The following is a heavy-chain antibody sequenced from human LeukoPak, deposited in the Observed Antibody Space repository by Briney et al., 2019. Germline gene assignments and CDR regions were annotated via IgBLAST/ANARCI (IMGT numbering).Heavy chain of an antibody. D-gene: IGHD5-12*01. V-gene: IGHV4-34*01. CDR2: INHSGST. Sequence: PSETLSLTCAVYGGSFSGYHWSWIRQPPGKGLEWIGEINHSGSTNYNPSLKSRVTISVDTSKNQFSLKLSSVTAADTAVYYCARGTDIEATLGYWGQGTLVTVSS. J-gene: IGHJ4*02. CDR3: ARGTDIEATLGY. CDR1: GGSFSGYH.